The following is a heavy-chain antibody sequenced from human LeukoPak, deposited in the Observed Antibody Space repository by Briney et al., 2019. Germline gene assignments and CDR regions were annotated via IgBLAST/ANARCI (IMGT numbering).Heavy chain of an antibody. CDR2: IYYSGST. CDR3: ARGVWSGYYTNYYYYMDV. V-gene: IGHV4-59*01. CDR1: GGSISSYY. D-gene: IGHD3-3*01. J-gene: IGHJ6*03. Sequence: SETLSLTCTVSGGSISSYYWSWIRQPPGKGLEWIGYIYYSGSTNYNPSLKSRVTISVDTSKNQFSLKLSSVTAADTAVYYCARGVWSGYYTNYYYYMDVWAKGPRSPSP.